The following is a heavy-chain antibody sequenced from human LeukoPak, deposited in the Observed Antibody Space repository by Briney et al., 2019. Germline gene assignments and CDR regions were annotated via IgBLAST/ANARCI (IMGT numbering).Heavy chain of an antibody. CDR3: ARVDGSCSGGSCPSGNWFDP. V-gene: IGHV4-61*02. CDR2: FHTRGST. Sequence: SETLSLTCTVSGGSINSSSYYWGWIRQPAGKGLEWIGRFHTRGSTNYNPSLKSRVIISVDTSKNQFSLKLNSVTAADTAVYYCARVDGSCSGGSCPSGNWFDPWGQGTLVTVSS. CDR1: GGSINSSSYY. J-gene: IGHJ5*02. D-gene: IGHD2-15*01.